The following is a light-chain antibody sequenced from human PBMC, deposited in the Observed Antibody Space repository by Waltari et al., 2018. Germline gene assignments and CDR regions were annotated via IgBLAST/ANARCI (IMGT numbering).Light chain of an antibody. J-gene: IGKJ3*01. CDR3: QQYYSTPIT. CDR1: KSVLYSSNNKNY. CDR2: WAS. Sequence: DIVMTQSPDSLAVSLGERDTINCKSSKSVLYSSNNKNYLAWYQQKPGQPPKLLIYWASTRESGVPDRFSGSGSGTDFTLTISSLQAEDVAVYYCQQYYSTPITFGPGTKVDIK. V-gene: IGKV4-1*01.